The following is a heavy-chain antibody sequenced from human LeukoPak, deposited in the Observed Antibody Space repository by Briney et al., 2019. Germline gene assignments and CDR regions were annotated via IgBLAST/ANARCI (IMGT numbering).Heavy chain of an antibody. D-gene: IGHD3-22*01. V-gene: IGHV7-4-1*02. CDR2: IDTNTGNP. CDR3: TRGRDTTGYFVH. CDR1: GYTFTNYT. Sequence: GASVKVSCKASGYTFTNYTINWVRLAPGQGLEWMGWIDTNTGNPTYAQGFAGRFVFSLDTSVTTTYLQISSLKAEGTAVYFCTRGRDTTGYFVHWGQGTLVTVSS. J-gene: IGHJ5*02.